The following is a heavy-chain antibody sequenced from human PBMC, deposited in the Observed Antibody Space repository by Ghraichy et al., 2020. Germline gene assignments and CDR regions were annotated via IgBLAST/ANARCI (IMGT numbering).Heavy chain of an antibody. CDR2: IRSKANSYAT. V-gene: IGHV3-73*01. J-gene: IGHJ4*02. Sequence: GESLNISCAASGFTFSGSAMDWVRQASGKGLEWVGRIRSKANSYATEYAELVKGRFTISRDDSKNTAFLQMNSLKTEDTAVYYCTRHGSSPTYYYDHSGPTPFDYWGQGTLVTVSS. CDR3: TRHGSSPTYYYDHSGPTPFDY. D-gene: IGHD3-22*01. CDR1: GFTFSGSA.